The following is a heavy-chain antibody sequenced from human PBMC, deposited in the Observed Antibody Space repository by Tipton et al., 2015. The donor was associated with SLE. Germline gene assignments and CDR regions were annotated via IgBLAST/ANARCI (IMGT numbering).Heavy chain of an antibody. Sequence: QSGAEVKKPGASVRVSCQASGHTFTDNGFSWVRQAPGQGLEWMGWVSAYNGNTDYAQKFHGRVTMTTDSSTSTAYMELRSLGSDDTASYYCAGDGSGSGSHALDHCGPGTLVSVSS. J-gene: IGHJ4*02. CDR1: GHTFTDNG. V-gene: IGHV1-18*01. D-gene: IGHD3-10*01. CDR2: VSAYNGNT. CDR3: AGDGSGSGSHALDH.